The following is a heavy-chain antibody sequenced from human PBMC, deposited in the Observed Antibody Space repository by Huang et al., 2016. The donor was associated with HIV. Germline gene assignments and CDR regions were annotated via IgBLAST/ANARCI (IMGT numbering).Heavy chain of an antibody. CDR2: IRFDGGNK. J-gene: IGHJ4*02. Sequence: QEQLVESGGGVVQPGGSLRLACATSGFSFSHYGMHGVRQEPGKGLGWVAFIRFDGGNKHYADSAKGRFTISRDNSKKMLFLEMNSLRGDDTAFYYCATDLGGYSFDYWGQGALVSVSS. CDR1: GFSFSHYG. CDR3: ATDLGGYSFDY. V-gene: IGHV3-30*02. D-gene: IGHD2-21*02.